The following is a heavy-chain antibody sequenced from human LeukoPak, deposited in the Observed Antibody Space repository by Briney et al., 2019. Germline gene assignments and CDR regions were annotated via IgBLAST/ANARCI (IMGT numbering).Heavy chain of an antibody. J-gene: IGHJ3*02. CDR2: ISSSSSTI. V-gene: IGHV3-48*01. D-gene: IGHD2-15*01. CDR3: ARADCSGGSCYSSLDAFDI. Sequence: GGSLRLSCAASGFTFSSYSMNWVRQAPGKGLEWVSYISSSSSTIYYADSVKGRFTISRDNAKNSLYLQMNSLRAEDTAVYYCARADCSGGSCYSSLDAFDIWGQGTMVTVSS. CDR1: GFTFSSYS.